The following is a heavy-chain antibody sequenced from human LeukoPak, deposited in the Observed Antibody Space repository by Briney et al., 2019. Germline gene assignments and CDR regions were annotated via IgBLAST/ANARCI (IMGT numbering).Heavy chain of an antibody. CDR2: IHNDGSST. Sequence: PGGSQRLSCAASGFTFSRYWMHWVRHAPGTGLVWISRIHNDGSSTSYADSVKGRFTISRDNAKNTVYLQMNSLRAEDTAVYYCARGMYYDILTGPLGFDYWGQGTLVTVSS. D-gene: IGHD3-9*01. CDR3: ARGMYYDILTGPLGFDY. CDR1: GFTFSRYW. J-gene: IGHJ4*02. V-gene: IGHV3-74*01.